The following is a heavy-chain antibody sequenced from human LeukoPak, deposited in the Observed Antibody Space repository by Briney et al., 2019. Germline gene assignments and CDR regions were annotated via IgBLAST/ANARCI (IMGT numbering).Heavy chain of an antibody. D-gene: IGHD6-19*01. Sequence: GGSLRLSCAVSGVSVRRNYMCWARQAPGKGLEWVATIGGTGDRTYYADSVKGRFTISRDNSMDTLFLQMNSLKGEDTAVYYCAKDPVVYHGGSGWHYFDYWGQGTLVTVSS. CDR2: IGGTGDRT. CDR1: GVSVRRNY. J-gene: IGHJ4*02. CDR3: AKDPVVYHGGSGWHYFDY. V-gene: IGHV3-23*01.